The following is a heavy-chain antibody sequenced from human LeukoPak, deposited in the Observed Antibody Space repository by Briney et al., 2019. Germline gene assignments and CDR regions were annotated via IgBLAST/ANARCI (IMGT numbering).Heavy chain of an antibody. D-gene: IGHD3-9*01. V-gene: IGHV3-30*18. CDR1: GFTFNNYG. CDR2: ISYDGSNK. CDR3: AKEILRYFDWPSRGYGMDV. Sequence: GGSLRLSCAASGFTFNNYGMHWVRQAPGKGLEWVAVISYDGSNKYYADSVKGRFTISRDNSKITLYLQMNSLRAEDTAVYYCAKEILRYFDWPSRGYGMDVWGQGTTVTVSS. J-gene: IGHJ6*02.